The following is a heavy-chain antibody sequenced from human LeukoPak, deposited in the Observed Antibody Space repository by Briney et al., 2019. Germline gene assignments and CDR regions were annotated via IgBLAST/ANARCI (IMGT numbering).Heavy chain of an antibody. CDR2: ISYDGHT. V-gene: IGHV3-30*18. CDR3: AKERGSTTHFDF. J-gene: IGHJ4*02. Sequence: GGSLRLSCAASGFTFSSYWMSWVRQAPGKGLEWVTVISYDGHTNYVDSVKGRFTISRDNSKNTLYLQMNGLRDEDTAVYYCAKERGSTTHFDFWGQGTLVTVSS. CDR1: GFTFSSYW. D-gene: IGHD2-2*01.